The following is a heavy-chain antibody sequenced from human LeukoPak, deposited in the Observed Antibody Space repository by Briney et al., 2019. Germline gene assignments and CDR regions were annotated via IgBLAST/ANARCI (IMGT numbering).Heavy chain of an antibody. J-gene: IGHJ4*02. CDR2: VNPDSGGT. CDR3: ARGRGQWPVPDN. D-gene: IGHD6-19*01. V-gene: IGHV1-2*02. Sequence: ASVKVSCKASGYTFTGYYIHWVRQAPGQGLEWMGWVNPDSGGTNFAQKFQGRVTLTRDTSITTVNMELTGLTSDDTAVYYCARGRGQWPVPDNWGQGTLVTVSS. CDR1: GYTFTGYY.